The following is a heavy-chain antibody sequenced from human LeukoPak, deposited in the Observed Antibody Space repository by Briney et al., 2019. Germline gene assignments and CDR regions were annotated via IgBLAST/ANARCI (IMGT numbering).Heavy chain of an antibody. CDR1: GYTFTSYG. J-gene: IGHJ5*02. CDR3: ARDMKRSRARWENLGFDP. Sequence: ASVKVSCKASGYTFTSYGISWVRQAPGQGLEWMGWISAYNGSTNYAQKLQDRVTMTTDTSTSTAYMELRSLRSDDTAVYYCARDMKRSRARWENLGFDPWGQGTLVTVSS. V-gene: IGHV1-18*01. D-gene: IGHD1-26*01. CDR2: ISAYNGST.